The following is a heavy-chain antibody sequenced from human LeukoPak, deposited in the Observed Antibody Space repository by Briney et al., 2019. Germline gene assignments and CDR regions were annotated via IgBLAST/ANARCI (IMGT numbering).Heavy chain of an antibody. V-gene: IGHV3-30*02. J-gene: IGHJ4*02. D-gene: IGHD1-26*01. CDR2: LRKDATYS. CDR3: ASGGPTRGPLDY. CDR1: GFPFSVYG. Sequence: GGSLRLSCAAAGFPFSVYGMSWVRQAPDKGLQLVADLRKDATYSTYAAYVRGRFTISRDNSRHTLDLHMSSLRVEATAVYYCASGGPTRGPLDYWGQGTLVTVSS.